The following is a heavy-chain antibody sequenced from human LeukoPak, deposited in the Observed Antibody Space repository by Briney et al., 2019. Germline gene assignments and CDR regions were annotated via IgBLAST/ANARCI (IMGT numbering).Heavy chain of an antibody. CDR2: IYYSGST. V-gene: IGHV4-59*08. CDR3: ARQSGYDYSYYYYGMDV. J-gene: IGHJ6*02. CDR1: GGSISSYY. D-gene: IGHD5-12*01. Sequence: PSETLSLTCTVSGGSISSYYWSWIRQPPGKGLEWIGYIYYSGSTNYNPSLKSRVTISVDTSKNQFSLKLSSVTAADTAVYYCARQSGYDYSYYYYGMDVWGQGTTVTLSS.